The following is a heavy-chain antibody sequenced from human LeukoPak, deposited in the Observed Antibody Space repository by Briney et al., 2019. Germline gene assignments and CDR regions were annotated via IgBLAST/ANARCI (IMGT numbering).Heavy chain of an antibody. V-gene: IGHV1-8*02. D-gene: IGHD5-18*01. CDR2: MNPNSGNT. J-gene: IGHJ2*01. CDR1: GYTFIDYD. Sequence: GASVKVSCKGSGYTFIDYDINWVRQATGQGLEWMGWMNPNSGNTGSAQNFQGRVTMTRDTSISTAYMELSSLRSENTAVYYCARRRGYSHHPDDWYFGFWGRGTLVTVSS. CDR3: ARRRGYSHHPDDWYFGF.